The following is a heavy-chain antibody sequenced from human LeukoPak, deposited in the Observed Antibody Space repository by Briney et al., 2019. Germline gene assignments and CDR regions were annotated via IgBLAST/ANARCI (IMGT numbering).Heavy chain of an antibody. V-gene: IGHV3-15*01. Sequence: GGSLRLSCAASGFTFSNAWMSWVRQAPGKGLEWVGRIKSKADGGTTDYDAPVKGRFTISRDDSKNILYLQMNSLTTEDTAVYYCTTLTTNYYYGVDVWGQGTTVTVSS. CDR1: GFTFSNAW. CDR2: IKSKADGGTT. CDR3: TTLTTNYYYGVDV. J-gene: IGHJ6*02. D-gene: IGHD3-3*01.